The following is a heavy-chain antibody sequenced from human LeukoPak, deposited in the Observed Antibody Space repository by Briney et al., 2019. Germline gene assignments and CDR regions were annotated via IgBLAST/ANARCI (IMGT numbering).Heavy chain of an antibody. J-gene: IGHJ6*02. CDR3: AKRAFPAYYYYYGMDV. CDR2: ISGSGGST. CDR1: GVTFSSYA. V-gene: IGHV3-23*01. Sequence: GGSLRLSCAASGVTFSSYAMSWVRQAPGKGLEWVSAISGSGGSTYYADSVKGRFTISRDNSKNTLYLQMNSLRAEDTAVYYCAKRAFPAYYYYYGMDVWGQGTTVTVSS.